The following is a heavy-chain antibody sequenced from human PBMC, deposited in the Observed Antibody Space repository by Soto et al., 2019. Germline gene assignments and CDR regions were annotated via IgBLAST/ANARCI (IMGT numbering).Heavy chain of an antibody. J-gene: IGHJ4*02. Sequence: QVQLVESGGGVVQPGGSLRLSCAASGFSFSNYGMHWARQAPGKGLEWVAGISFDGSNKYHADSVKGRFTISRDNSKNTLYLQMNSLRTEDTAVYYCAGGWYFFDYCGQGTLVTVSS. CDR2: ISFDGSNK. V-gene: IGHV3-30*03. CDR3: AGGWYFFDY. D-gene: IGHD6-19*01. CDR1: GFSFSNYG.